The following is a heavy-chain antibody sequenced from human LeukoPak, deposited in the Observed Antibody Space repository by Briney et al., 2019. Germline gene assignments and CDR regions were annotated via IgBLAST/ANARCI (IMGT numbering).Heavy chain of an antibody. CDR1: GFTLSNYW. CDR3: ARANNFDY. V-gene: IGHV3-74*01. Sequence: PGGSLRLSCAASGFTLSNYWMHWVRQAPGKGLVWVSRINTDGTSTDYADSVKGRFTISRDNAKNTLYLQMNSLRAEDTAVYSCARANNFDYWGQGSLVTVSS. J-gene: IGHJ4*02. CDR2: INTDGTST.